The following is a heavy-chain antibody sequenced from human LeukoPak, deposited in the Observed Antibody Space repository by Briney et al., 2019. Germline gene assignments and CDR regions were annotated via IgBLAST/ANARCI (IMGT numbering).Heavy chain of an antibody. Sequence: PGGSLRLSCAASGVTFSSYEMNWVRQAPGKGLEWLSHISNSGSSIQYADSVKGRFTISRDNAKNSLYLQMNSLRVEDTAVYYCARTRDGPFAYWGQGSLVSVCS. J-gene: IGHJ4*02. D-gene: IGHD5-24*01. CDR2: ISNSGSSI. CDR3: ARTRDGPFAY. CDR1: GVTFSSYE. V-gene: IGHV3-48*03.